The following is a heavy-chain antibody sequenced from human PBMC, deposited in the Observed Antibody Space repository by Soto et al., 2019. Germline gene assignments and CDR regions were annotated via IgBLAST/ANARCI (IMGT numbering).Heavy chain of an antibody. V-gene: IGHV4-34*01. J-gene: IGHJ6*03. CDR1: GGSFCDFH. Sequence: QVQLQQWGAGLLKPSETLSLTCAVYGGSFCDFHWSWIRQPPGKGLEWIGEIHHRGNTNYNPSLRSRVTMSVDTSQNQFSLKMTSVTAADTAVYYCARTHYSMDVWDKGTTVTVSS. CDR2: IHHRGNT. CDR3: ARTHYSMDV.